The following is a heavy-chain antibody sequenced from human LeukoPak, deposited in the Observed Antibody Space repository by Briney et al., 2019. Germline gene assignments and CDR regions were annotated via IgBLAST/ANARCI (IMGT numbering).Heavy chain of an antibody. J-gene: IGHJ4*02. CDR2: IHYSPGYT. Sequence: GGSLRLSCAASGFTFSSYAMSWVRQAPGKGLEWVSHIHYSPGYTYYADSVKGRFTISRGNSKNTLYLQMNSLRAEDTAVYYCAKGYSGAWYDFDSWGQGTLVTVSS. CDR3: AKGYSGAWYDFDS. D-gene: IGHD6-19*01. CDR1: GFTFSSYA. V-gene: IGHV3-23*01.